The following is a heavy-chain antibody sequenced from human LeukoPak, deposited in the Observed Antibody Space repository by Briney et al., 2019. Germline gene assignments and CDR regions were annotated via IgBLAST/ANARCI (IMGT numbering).Heavy chain of an antibody. CDR1: GFTFTAYL. CDR3: ARDLQGLPDY. J-gene: IGHJ4*02. CDR2: MSSDGNAM. V-gene: IGHV3-30-3*01. Sequence: GRSLRLSCAASGFTFTAYLIHWVRQAPGKGLEWVAVMSSDGNAMFYADSVKGRFTISRDNSKNTLDLQMNSLGGEDTAVYYCARDLQGLPDYWGQGTLVTVSS. D-gene: IGHD6-19*01.